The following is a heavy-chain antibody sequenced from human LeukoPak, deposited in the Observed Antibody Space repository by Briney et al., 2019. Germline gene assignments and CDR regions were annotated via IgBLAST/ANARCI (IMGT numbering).Heavy chain of an antibody. CDR1: GFTFSSYW. J-gene: IGHJ4*02. CDR2: ISYDGSNQ. D-gene: IGHD3-3*01. Sequence: GGSLRLSCAASGFTFSSYWMHWVRQAPGKGLEWVALISYDGSNQYYADSVRGRFTISRDNSKNTLYLQMNSLRAEDTAVYYCAKLFFPNYWGQGTLVIVSS. CDR3: AKLFFPNY. V-gene: IGHV3-30*18.